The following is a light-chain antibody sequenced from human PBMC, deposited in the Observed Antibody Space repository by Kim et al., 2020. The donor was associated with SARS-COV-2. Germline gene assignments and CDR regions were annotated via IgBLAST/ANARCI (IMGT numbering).Light chain of an antibody. J-gene: IGLJ3*02. CDR1: SFNIGSNY. CDR2: DNY. CDR3: ATWDSSLSVGV. Sequence: QSVLTQPPSVSADPGQKVTISCSGNSFNIGSNYVSWYQQFPRTVPKLLIYDNYKRPSGIPDRFSGSKSGTSATLDITGLQTGDEADYYCATWDSSLSVGVFGGGTKLTVL. V-gene: IGLV1-51*01.